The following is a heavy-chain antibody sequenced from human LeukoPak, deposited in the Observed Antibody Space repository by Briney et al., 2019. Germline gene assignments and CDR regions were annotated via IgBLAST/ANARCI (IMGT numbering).Heavy chain of an antibody. CDR2: IYFSGST. CDR1: GVSITSFY. D-gene: IGHD3-3*01. CDR3: AREGAISVLDY. Sequence: PSETLSLTCTVSGVSITSFYWSWIRQPPGKGLEWIGYIYFSGSTSYNPSLKSRVTISVDTSKNQFSLKLSSVTAADTAVYYCAREGAISVLDYWGQGTLVTVSS. V-gene: IGHV4-59*12. J-gene: IGHJ4*02.